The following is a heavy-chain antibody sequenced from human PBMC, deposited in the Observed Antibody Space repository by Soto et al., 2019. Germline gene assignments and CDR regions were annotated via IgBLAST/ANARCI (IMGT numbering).Heavy chain of an antibody. J-gene: IGHJ6*02. Sequence: PGGSLRLSCAASAFTFSNYGMHWVRQAPGKGLEWVAIVSHNGNDKYYVDSVKGRFTISRDNSKNTVYLQMNNLRADDTAVYYCAKAPTMVVVTNDYYNGMDVWGQGTTVTVSS. D-gene: IGHD2-15*01. CDR1: AFTFSNYG. V-gene: IGHV3-30*18. CDR2: VSHNGNDK. CDR3: AKAPTMVVVTNDYYNGMDV.